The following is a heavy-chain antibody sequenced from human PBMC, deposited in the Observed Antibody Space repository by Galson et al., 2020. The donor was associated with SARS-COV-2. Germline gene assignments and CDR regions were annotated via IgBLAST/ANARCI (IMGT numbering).Heavy chain of an antibody. D-gene: IGHD3-16*01. Sequence: ASVQVSCQASGYTFTRYGISWVRQAPGQGLEWMGWNSTYNGNTNYAQILQGRVTMTTDSSTSTAYMELRSLRSDDTAMYYCARGGGLTNPFFDYWGQGTLVTVSS. CDR1: GYTFTRYG. J-gene: IGHJ4*02. V-gene: IGHV1-18*01. CDR3: ARGGGLTNPFFDY. CDR2: NSTYNGNT.